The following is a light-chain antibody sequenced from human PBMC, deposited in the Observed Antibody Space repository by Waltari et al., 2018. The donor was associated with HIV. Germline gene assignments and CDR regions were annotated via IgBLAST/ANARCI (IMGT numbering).Light chain of an antibody. CDR2: AAS. V-gene: IGKV3-11*01. Sequence: EVVLTQSPATLSLSPGERATLSCRASQSVSRFLAWYQQKPGQAPRLLIYAASNRATGIPARFSGSGSGTDFTLTISSLEPEDFALYFCQQRNHWPLTFGPGTRVDIK. CDR1: QSVSRF. CDR3: QQRNHWPLT. J-gene: IGKJ3*01.